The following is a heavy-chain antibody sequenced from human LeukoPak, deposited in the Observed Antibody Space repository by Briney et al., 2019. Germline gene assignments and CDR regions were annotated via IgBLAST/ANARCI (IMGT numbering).Heavy chain of an antibody. D-gene: IGHD6-13*01. CDR3: TRGIAAAGPEEVDY. CDR2: IRSKANSYAT. CDR1: GFTFSGSA. V-gene: IGHV3-73*01. J-gene: IGHJ4*02. Sequence: GGSLRLSCAASGFTFSGSAMHWVRQASGKGLEWVGRIRSKANSYATAYAASVKGRFTISRDDSKNTAYPQMNSLKTEDTAVYYCTRGIAAAGPEEVDYWGQGTLVTVSS.